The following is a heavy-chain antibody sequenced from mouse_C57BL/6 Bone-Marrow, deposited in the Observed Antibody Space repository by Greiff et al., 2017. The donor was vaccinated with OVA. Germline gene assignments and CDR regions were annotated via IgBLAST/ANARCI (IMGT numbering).Heavy chain of an antibody. CDR3: ARRAYGSLYYFDY. J-gene: IGHJ2*01. CDR2: IHPNSGST. CDR1: GYTFTSYW. V-gene: IGHV1-64*01. Sequence: VQLQQPGAELVKPGASVKLSCKASGYTFTSYWMHWVKQRPGQGLEWIGMIHPNSGSTNYNEKFKSKATLTVDKSSSTAYMQLSSLTSEDSAVYYCARRAYGSLYYFDYWGKGTTLTVSS. D-gene: IGHD1-1*01.